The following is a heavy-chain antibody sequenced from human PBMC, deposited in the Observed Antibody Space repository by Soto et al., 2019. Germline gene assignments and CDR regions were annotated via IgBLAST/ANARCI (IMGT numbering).Heavy chain of an antibody. J-gene: IGHJ6*02. CDR3: ARSGRGYCSSTSCYTIYYYYYYGMDV. CDR2: IYYSGST. CDR1: GGSISSGGYY. D-gene: IGHD2-2*02. Sequence: SETLSLTCTVSGGSISSGGYYWSWIRQHPGKGLEWIRYIYYSGSTYYNPSLKSRVTISVDTSKNQFSLKLSSVTAADTAVYYCARSGRGYCSSTSCYTIYYYYYYGMDVWGQGTTVTVS. V-gene: IGHV4-31*03.